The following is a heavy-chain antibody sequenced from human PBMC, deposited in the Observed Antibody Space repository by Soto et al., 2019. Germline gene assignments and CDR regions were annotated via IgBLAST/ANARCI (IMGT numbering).Heavy chain of an antibody. J-gene: IGHJ6*04. CDR3: ARGWFGPDV. Sequence: EVQLVESGGGLVQPGGSLRLSCAASGFTLSGRSMHWVLQAPGKGLVWVSGIDNDGTDSTYADSVKGRFTSSRDNAKNMLYLQINSLRVEDTAVYYCARGWFGPDVWGKGTTVTVSS. CDR1: GFTLSGRS. D-gene: IGHD3-10*01. CDR2: IDNDGTDS. V-gene: IGHV3-74*01.